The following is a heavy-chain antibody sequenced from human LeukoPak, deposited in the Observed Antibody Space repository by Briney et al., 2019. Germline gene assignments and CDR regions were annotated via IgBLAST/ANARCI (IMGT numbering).Heavy chain of an antibody. V-gene: IGHV3-48*03. CDR3: ARGRIAVAGTYIPSNWGPQLYYMDV. CDR1: GLTFSSYE. J-gene: IGHJ6*03. CDR2: ISSSGSTI. D-gene: IGHD6-19*01. Sequence: GGSLRLSCAASGLTFSSYEMNWVRQAPGKGLEWVSYISSSGSTIYYADSVKGRFTISRDNAKNSLYLQMNSLRAEDTAVYYCARGRIAVAGTYIPSNWGPQLYYMDVWGKGTTVTVSS.